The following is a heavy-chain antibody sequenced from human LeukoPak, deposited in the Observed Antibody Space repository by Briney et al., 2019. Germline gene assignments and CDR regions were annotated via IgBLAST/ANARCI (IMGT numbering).Heavy chain of an antibody. V-gene: IGHV3-30*04. CDR1: GFTFSSYA. J-gene: IGHJ4*02. CDR3: ARDIPMVTDY. D-gene: IGHD5-18*01. CDR2: ISYDGSNK. Sequence: PGGSLRLSCAASGFTFSSYAMHWVRQAPGKGLEWVAVISYDGSNKYYADSVKGRFTVSRDNSKNTLYLQMNSLRAEDTAVYYCARDIPMVTDYWGQGTLVTVSS.